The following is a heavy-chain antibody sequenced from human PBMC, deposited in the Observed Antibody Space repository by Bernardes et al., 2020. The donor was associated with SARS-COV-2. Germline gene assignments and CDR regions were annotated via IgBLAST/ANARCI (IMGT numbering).Heavy chain of an antibody. CDR1: GFTFSSYA. D-gene: IGHD1-1*01. Sequence: GGSLRLSCAASGFTFSSYAMSWVRQAPGKGLEWVSAISGSGGSTYYADSVKGRFTISRDNSKNTLYLQMNSLRAEDTAVYYCAKDPSPSASLEREYKNPLHGYFDLWGRGTLVTVSS. V-gene: IGHV3-23*01. CDR2: ISGSGGST. CDR3: AKDPSPSASLEREYKNPLHGYFDL. J-gene: IGHJ2*01.